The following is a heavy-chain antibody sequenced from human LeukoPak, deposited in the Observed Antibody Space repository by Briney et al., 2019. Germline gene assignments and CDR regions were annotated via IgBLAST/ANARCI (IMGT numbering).Heavy chain of an antibody. D-gene: IGHD6-19*01. Sequence: ASVKVSCKASGYTFTGYYMHWVRQAPGQGLEWMGWINPNSGGTNYAQKFQGRVTMTRDTSISTAYMELSRLRSDDTAVYYCARVDAVAGTYYYYGMDVWGQGTTVTVSS. J-gene: IGHJ6*02. CDR1: GYTFTGYY. CDR3: ARVDAVAGTYYYYGMDV. V-gene: IGHV1-2*02. CDR2: INPNSGGT.